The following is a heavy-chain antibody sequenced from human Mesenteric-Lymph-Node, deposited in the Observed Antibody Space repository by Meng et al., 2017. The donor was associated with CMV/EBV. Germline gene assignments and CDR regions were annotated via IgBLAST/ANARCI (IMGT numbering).Heavy chain of an antibody. CDR2: ISATRTTT. J-gene: IGHJ6*02. CDR1: GFTFSDYY. V-gene: IGHV3-11*04. CDR3: AREGVPAAGMDV. Sequence: GGSLRLSCIASGFTFSDYYMRWIRQAPGKGLEWVSYISATRTTTYYADSVKGRFTISRDNSKNTLYLQMNSLRAEDTAVYYCAREGVPAAGMDVWGQGTTVTVSS. D-gene: IGHD2-2*01.